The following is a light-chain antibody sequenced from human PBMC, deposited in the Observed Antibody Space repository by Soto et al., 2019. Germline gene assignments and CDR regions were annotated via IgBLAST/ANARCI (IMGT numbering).Light chain of an antibody. CDR1: QSISTY. J-gene: IGKJ1*01. CDR2: AAS. Sequence: QMTQSPSSLSASVGDRVTITCRASQSISTYLNWYQHKPGKAPELLIYAASTLQSGVPSRFSGSGSGTDFTLTISCLQSEDFATYYCQQYYSFPWTFGQGTKVDIK. CDR3: QQYYSFPWT. V-gene: IGKV1-39*01.